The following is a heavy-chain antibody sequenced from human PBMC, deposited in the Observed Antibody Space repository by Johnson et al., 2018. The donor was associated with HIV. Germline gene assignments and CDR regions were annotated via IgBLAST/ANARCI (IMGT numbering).Heavy chain of an antibody. CDR3: ARGTPWDAFDI. V-gene: IGHV3-30-3*01. J-gene: IGHJ3*02. CDR1: GFTFSSYA. CDR2: ISYDGSNK. Sequence: QVQLVESGGGLVKPGRSLRLSCAASGFTFSSYAMHWVRQAPGKGLEWVAVISYDGSNKYYTDSVKGRFTISRDNAKNSLYLQMNSLRAEDTAVYYCARGTPWDAFDIWGQGTMVTVSS.